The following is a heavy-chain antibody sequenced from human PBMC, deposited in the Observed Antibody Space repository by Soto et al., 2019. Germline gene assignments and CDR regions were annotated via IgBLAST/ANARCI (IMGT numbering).Heavy chain of an antibody. CDR2: IYYSGST. Sequence: SETLSLTCTVSGGSISSGGYYWSWIRQHPGKGLEWIGYIYYSGSTYYNPSLKSRVTISVDTSKNQFSLKLSSVTAADTAVYYCARDGSGSYYTKYYGMDVWGQGTTVTVS. J-gene: IGHJ6*02. V-gene: IGHV4-31*03. CDR3: ARDGSGSYYTKYYGMDV. D-gene: IGHD3-10*01. CDR1: GGSISSGGYY.